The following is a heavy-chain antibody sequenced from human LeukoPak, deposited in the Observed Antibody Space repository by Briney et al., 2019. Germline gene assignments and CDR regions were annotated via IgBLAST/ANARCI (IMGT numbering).Heavy chain of an antibody. CDR2: ISSSSGNI. V-gene: IGHV3-48*01. J-gene: IGHJ3*02. CDR1: GFTFSSYS. CDR3: AKDENYCSSPVCYDVFDI. Sequence: GGSLRLSCAASGFTFSSYSMNWVRQARGKGLEWVSYISSSSGNIYYADSVKGRFTISRDNAKTSMYLQMNGLRAEDTAMYYCAKDENYCSSPVCYDVFDIWGQGTMVTVSS. D-gene: IGHD2-2*01.